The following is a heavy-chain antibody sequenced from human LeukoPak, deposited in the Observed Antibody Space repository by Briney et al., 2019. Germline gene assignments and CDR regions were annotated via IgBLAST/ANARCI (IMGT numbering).Heavy chain of an antibody. J-gene: IGHJ4*02. CDR1: GXSISSFY. CDR3: ARDVGGCSFFDY. Sequence: SETLSLTCTVSGXSISSFYWGWLRQPPGKGLEWIGYIYNSGSTDYNPSLKRRVTISVDKSKNQFSLKMSCVTAADTAVYYCARDVGGCSFFDYWGQGTLVTVSS. D-gene: IGHD2-15*01. V-gene: IGHV4-59*01. CDR2: IYNSGST.